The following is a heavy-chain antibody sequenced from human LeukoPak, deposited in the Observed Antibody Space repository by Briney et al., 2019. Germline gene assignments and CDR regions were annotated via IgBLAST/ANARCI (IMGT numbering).Heavy chain of an antibody. CDR3: ARGPHYYGSGSYFIFDY. D-gene: IGHD3-10*01. CDR2: MNPNSGNT. Sequence: ASVKVSCKASGYTFTSYDINWVRQATGQGLEWMGWMNPNSGNTGYAQKFQGRVTMTRNTSISTAYMELSSLRSEDTAVYYCARGPHYYGSGSYFIFDYWGQGTLVTVSS. V-gene: IGHV1-8*01. J-gene: IGHJ4*02. CDR1: GYTFTSYD.